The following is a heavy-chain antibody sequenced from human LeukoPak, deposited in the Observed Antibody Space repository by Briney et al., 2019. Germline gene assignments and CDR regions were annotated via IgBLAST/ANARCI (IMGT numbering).Heavy chain of an antibody. CDR1: GYTFTGYY. J-gene: IGHJ4*02. D-gene: IGHD6-19*01. Sequence: ASVKVSCKASGYTFTGYYMHWVRQAPGQGLEWMGRINPNSGGTDYAQKFQGRVTMTRDTSISTAYMELSRLRSDDTAVYYCARDHVVAGEIDYWGQGTLVTVSS. V-gene: IGHV1-2*06. CDR3: ARDHVVAGEIDY. CDR2: INPNSGGT.